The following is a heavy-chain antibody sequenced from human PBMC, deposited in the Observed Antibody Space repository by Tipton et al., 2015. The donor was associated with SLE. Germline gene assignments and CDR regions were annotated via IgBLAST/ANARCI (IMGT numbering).Heavy chain of an antibody. CDR2: IYYSGGT. D-gene: IGHD6-13*01. V-gene: IGHV4-31*03. CDR1: GGSISSGGYY. CDR3: ARGDSSSWYLDY. Sequence: TLSLTCTVSGGSISSGGYYWSSIRQHPGKGLEWIGYIYYSGGTYYNPSLKSRVTISVDTSKNQFSLKLSSVTAADTAVYYCARGDSSSWYLDYWGQGTLVTVSS. J-gene: IGHJ4*02.